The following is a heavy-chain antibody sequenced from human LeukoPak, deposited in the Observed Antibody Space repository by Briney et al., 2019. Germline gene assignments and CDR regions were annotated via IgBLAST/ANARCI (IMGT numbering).Heavy chain of an antibody. CDR1: GGSISTNNYY. CDR2: IYYTGST. D-gene: IGHD3-3*01. CDR3: ARLPRYDFWS. J-gene: IGHJ4*02. Sequence: SETLSLTCTVSGGSISTNNYYWGWIRQPPGKGPEWIGTIYYTGSTYYNPSLKSRVTMSVDTSKKQFSLKLTSVTAADTAVYYCARLPRYDFWSWGQGTLVTVSS. V-gene: IGHV4-39*01.